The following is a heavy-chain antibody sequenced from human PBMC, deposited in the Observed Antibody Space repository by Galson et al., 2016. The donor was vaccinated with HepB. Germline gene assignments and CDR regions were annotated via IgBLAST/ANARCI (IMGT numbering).Heavy chain of an antibody. J-gene: IGHJ4*02. Sequence: SQRLSCAASGFTFNSCAMSWVRQIPGKGPEWVSTISSDSSGRHYTGSVEGRFTISRDDFTNTLHLQMNNLRADDPAVYYCAQDASSIPVFDLRGQGT. CDR1: GFTFNSCA. D-gene: IGHD3-9*01. V-gene: IGHV3-23*01. CDR3: AQDASSIPVFDL. CDR2: ISSDSSGR.